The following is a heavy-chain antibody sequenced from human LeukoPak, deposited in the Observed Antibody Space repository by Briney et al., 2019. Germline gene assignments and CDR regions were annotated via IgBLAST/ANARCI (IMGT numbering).Heavy chain of an antibody. V-gene: IGHV3-48*03. Sequence: PGGSLRLSCAASGFTFSGYEMNWVRQAPGKGLEWVSYISSSGSTIYYADSVKGRFTISRDNAKNSLYLQMNSLRAEDTAVYYCARRSSSYFYYWGQGTLVTVSS. D-gene: IGHD3-22*01. CDR2: ISSSGSTI. CDR1: GFTFSGYE. CDR3: ARRSSSYFYY. J-gene: IGHJ4*02.